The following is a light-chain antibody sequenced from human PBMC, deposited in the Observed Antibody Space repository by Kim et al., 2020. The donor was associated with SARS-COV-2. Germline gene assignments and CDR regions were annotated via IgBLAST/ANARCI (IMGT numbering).Light chain of an antibody. CDR2: NVN. J-gene: IGLJ1*01. CDR1: SSDVGAYDR. CDR3: CAHAGSFYV. V-gene: IGLV2-11*01. Sequence: QSVLTQPRSVSGSPGQSVTISCTGTSSDVGAYDRVSWYQQPPDTAPKLLIYNVNKRPSGVPDRFSGSKSGDTASLSISGLQDEDEADYYCCAHAGSFYVFGTGTKVTVL.